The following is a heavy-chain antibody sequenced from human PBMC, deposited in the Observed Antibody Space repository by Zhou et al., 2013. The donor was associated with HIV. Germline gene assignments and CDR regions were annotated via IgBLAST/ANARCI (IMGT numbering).Heavy chain of an antibody. CDR1: GYTFTSYG. Sequence: LVQSGAEIKKPGTSVKVSCKASGYTFTSYGISWVRQAPGQGLEWMGWISAYNGNTNYAQKLQGRVTMTTDTSTSTAYMELRSLRSDDTAVYYCARAAGKFCSSTSCYGFWFDPWGQGTLVTVSS. J-gene: IGHJ5*02. CDR2: ISAYNGNT. CDR3: ARAAGKFCSSTSCYGFWFDP. V-gene: IGHV1-18*01. D-gene: IGHD2-2*01.